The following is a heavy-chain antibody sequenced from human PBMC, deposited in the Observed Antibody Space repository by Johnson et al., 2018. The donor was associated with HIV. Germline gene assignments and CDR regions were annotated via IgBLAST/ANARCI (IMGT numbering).Heavy chain of an antibody. J-gene: IGHJ3*02. Sequence: QVQLVESGGGVVQPGGSLRLSCAASGFTFDDYGMSWIRKAPGKGLEWVSYISTSGTTIYYADSVKGRFSISRDNTKNSLYLQINSLRVEDTAVYYCARDGLQQLIDYGDYADRVWAVGATTAFDIWGQGTLVTVSS. CDR1: GFTFDDYG. CDR3: ARDGLQQLIDYGDYADRVWAVGATTAFDI. V-gene: IGHV3-11*04. D-gene: IGHD4-17*01. CDR2: ISTSGTTI.